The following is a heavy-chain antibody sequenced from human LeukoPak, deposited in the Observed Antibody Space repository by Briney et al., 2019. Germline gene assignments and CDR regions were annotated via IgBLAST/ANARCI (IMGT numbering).Heavy chain of an antibody. Sequence: GGSLRLSCAASGFTFSSCWMSWVRQAPGKGLEWVANIKQDGSEKYYVDSVKGRFTISRDNAKNSLYLQMNSLRAEDTAVYYCARAKWELLTDYWGQGTLVTVSS. CDR1: GFTFSSCW. V-gene: IGHV3-7*05. CDR3: ARAKWELLTDY. D-gene: IGHD1-26*01. CDR2: IKQDGSEK. J-gene: IGHJ4*02.